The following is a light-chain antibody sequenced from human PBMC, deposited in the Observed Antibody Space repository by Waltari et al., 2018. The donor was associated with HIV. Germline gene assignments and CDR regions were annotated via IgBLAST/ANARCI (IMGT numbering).Light chain of an antibody. CDR1: QSVSSSY. Sequence: IVLTQSPGTLSLSPGERATLSCRTGQSVSSSYLARYQQKPGQAPRLLIYATATRATGIPDRFSGFGSGTHFSLTISRLEPEDVAVYYCQLYGTFGQGTKVEIK. CDR3: QLYGT. V-gene: IGKV3-20*01. CDR2: ATA. J-gene: IGKJ1*01.